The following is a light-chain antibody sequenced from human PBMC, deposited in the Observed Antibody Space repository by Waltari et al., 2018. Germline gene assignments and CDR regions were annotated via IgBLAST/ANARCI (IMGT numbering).Light chain of an antibody. Sequence: DIQMTQSPSSLSASVGDRVTITCRASQRISYWLAWYQQKPGKDPKPLVYKASRLESGVPSRFSGSVSGTEYTLTISSLQPDDFATYYCQQYNTYPATFGQGTKVEIK. J-gene: IGKJ2*01. V-gene: IGKV1-5*03. CDR2: KAS. CDR1: QRISYW. CDR3: QQYNTYPAT.